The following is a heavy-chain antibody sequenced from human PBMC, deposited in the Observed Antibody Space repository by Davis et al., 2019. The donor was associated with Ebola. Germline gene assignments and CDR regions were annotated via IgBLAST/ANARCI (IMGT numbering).Heavy chain of an antibody. CDR3: AGSYRSGWEFDY. D-gene: IGHD6-19*01. Sequence: SLNISCEASGYSFTSYCIGWVRQMPGKGLERMGIILPGDSDTRSSPSFHGQVTISAAKSINTADLQWSSLEASDTAMYYCAGSYRSGWEFDYWGQGTLVTVSS. CDR2: ILPGDSDT. CDR1: GYSFTSYC. J-gene: IGHJ4*02. V-gene: IGHV5-51*01.